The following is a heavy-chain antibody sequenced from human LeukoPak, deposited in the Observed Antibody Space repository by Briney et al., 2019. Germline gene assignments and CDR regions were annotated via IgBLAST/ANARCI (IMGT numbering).Heavy chain of an antibody. CDR3: ARDSYDSSGYHYYYMDV. CDR2: ISAYNGNT. J-gene: IGHJ6*03. V-gene: IGHV1-18*01. D-gene: IGHD3-22*01. CDR1: GYTFTSYG. Sequence: EASVKVSCKASGYTFTSYGISWVRQAPGQGLEWMGWISAYNGNTNYAQKLQGRVTMTTDTSTSTAYMELRSLRSDDTAVYYCARDSYDSSGYHYYYMDVWGKGTTVTISS.